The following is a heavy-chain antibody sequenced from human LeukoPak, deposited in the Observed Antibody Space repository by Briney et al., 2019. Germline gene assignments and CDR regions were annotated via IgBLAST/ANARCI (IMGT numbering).Heavy chain of an antibody. CDR1: GGSFSSSSYY. CDR3: ASGDFDC. Sequence: KPSETLSLTCTVSGGSFSSSSYYWSWIRQPAGKGLEWIGRIYNTGRVTYNPSLEGRVTISIVTSKNHFSLQLTSVTAADTAVYFCASGDFDCWGQGTLVTVSS. J-gene: IGHJ4*02. CDR2: IYNTGRV. V-gene: IGHV4-61*02.